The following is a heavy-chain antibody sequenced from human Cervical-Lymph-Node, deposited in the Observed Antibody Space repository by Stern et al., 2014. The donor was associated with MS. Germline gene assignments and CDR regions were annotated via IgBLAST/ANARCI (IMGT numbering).Heavy chain of an antibody. J-gene: IGHJ4*02. Sequence: MQLVASGGGVVQPGRSLRLSCAASGFTFSGPAMPWVRQAPGKGLEWVAVISHDGSNNYYADSVKGRFTISRDNSNNTIYLQMNSLRPEDTAVYYCARDAYCDADCYSSLDYWGQGTLVAVSS. CDR3: ARDAYCDADCYSSLDY. CDR1: GFTFSGPA. D-gene: IGHD2-21*02. CDR2: ISHDGSNN. V-gene: IGHV3-30*01.